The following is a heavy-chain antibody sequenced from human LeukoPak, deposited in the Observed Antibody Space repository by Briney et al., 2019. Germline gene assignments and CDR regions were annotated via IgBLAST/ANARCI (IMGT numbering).Heavy chain of an antibody. D-gene: IGHD4-11*01. V-gene: IGHV1-69*05. CDR2: IIPIFGTA. CDR1: GGTFSSYA. Sequence: SVKVSRKASGGTFSSYAISWVRQAPGQGLEWMGGIIPIFGTANYAQKFQGRVTITTDESTSTAYMELSSLRSEDAAVYYCARSDYSNSVSYHYYYMDVWGKGTTVTVSS. J-gene: IGHJ6*03. CDR3: ARSDYSNSVSYHYYYMDV.